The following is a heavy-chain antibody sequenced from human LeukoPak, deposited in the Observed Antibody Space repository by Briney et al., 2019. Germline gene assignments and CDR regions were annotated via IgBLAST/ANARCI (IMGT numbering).Heavy chain of an antibody. CDR1: GGSISSYY. Sequence: SETLCLTCTVSGGSISSYYWSWIRQPPGKGLEWIGYIYYSGSTNYNPSLKSRVTISVDTSKNQFSLKLSSVTAADTAVYYCARSGTTSGAYYWGQGTLVTVSS. V-gene: IGHV4-59*01. CDR3: ARSGTTSGAYY. CDR2: IYYSGST. J-gene: IGHJ4*02. D-gene: IGHD1-7*01.